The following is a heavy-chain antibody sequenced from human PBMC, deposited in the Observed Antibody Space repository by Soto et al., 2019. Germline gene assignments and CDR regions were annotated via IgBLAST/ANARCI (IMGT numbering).Heavy chain of an antibody. V-gene: IGHV6-1*01. CDR3: ARGVNWAIVATIGFDY. J-gene: IGHJ4*02. Sequence: SQTLSLTCAISGDSVSSNSAAWNWIRQSPSRGLEWLGRTYYRSKWYNDYAVSVKSRITINPDTSKNQFSLQLNSVTPVDTAVYYCARGVNWAIVATIGFDYWGQGTLVTVSS. D-gene: IGHD5-12*01. CDR1: GDSVSSNSAA. CDR2: TYYRSKWYN.